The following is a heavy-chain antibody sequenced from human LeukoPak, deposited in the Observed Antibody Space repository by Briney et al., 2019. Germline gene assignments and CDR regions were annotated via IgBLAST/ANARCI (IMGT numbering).Heavy chain of an antibody. V-gene: IGHV3-66*01. J-gene: IGHJ3*02. CDR1: GFTVSSNY. CDR3: ARKTITTAGAFDI. Sequence: PGGSLRLSCAASGFTVSSNYMSWVRQAPGKGLEWVSVIYSGSRTYYADSVKGRFTISRDNSKNTVYIQMNSLRAEDTAVYYCARKTITTAGAFDIWGQGTMVTVSS. D-gene: IGHD1/OR15-1a*01. CDR2: IYSGSRT.